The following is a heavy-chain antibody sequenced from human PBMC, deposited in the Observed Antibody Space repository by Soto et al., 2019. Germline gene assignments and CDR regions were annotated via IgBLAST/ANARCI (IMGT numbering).Heavy chain of an antibody. Sequence: PSETLSLTCTVSGGSISSSSNYWGWIRQPPGKGLEWIGSIYYSGSTYYNPSLKSRVTISVDTSKNQFSLKLSSVTAADTAVYYCASYSYGLYNWFDPWGQGTLVTVS. V-gene: IGHV4-39*01. D-gene: IGHD5-18*01. CDR2: IYYSGST. J-gene: IGHJ5*02. CDR1: GGSISSSSNY. CDR3: ASYSYGLYNWFDP.